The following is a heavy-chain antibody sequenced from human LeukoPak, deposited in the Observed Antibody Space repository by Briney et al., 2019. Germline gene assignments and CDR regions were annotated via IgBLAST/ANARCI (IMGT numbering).Heavy chain of an antibody. CDR1: GGSISSSSYY. D-gene: IGHD3-10*01. CDR2: IYYSGST. Sequence: SETLSLTCTVSGGSISSSSYYWGWIRQPPGKGLEWIGSIYYSGSTYYNPSLKSRVTISVDTSKNRFSLKLSSVTAADTAVYYCARHYPRIWFGELLPYYFDYWGQGTLVTVSS. J-gene: IGHJ4*02. V-gene: IGHV4-39*01. CDR3: ARHYPRIWFGELLPYYFDY.